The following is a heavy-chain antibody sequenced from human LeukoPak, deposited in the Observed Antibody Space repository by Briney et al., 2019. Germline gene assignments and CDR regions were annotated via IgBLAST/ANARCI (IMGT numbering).Heavy chain of an antibody. CDR1: GYTFTSYY. V-gene: IGHV1-8*02. CDR2: MNPNSGNT. CDR3: ARGNRVPAAIWYYYYMDV. Sequence: GASVKVSCKASGYTFTSYYMHWVRQATGQGLEWMGWMNPNSGNTGYAQKFQGRVTTTRNTSISTAYMELSSLRSEDTAVYYCARGNRVPAAIWYYYYMDVWGKGTTVTVSS. J-gene: IGHJ6*03. D-gene: IGHD2-2*02.